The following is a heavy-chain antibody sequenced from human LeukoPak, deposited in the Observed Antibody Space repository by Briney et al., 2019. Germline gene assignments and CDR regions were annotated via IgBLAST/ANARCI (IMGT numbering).Heavy chain of an antibody. CDR2: VSYSGST. D-gene: IGHD2-21*02. Sequence: PSETLSLTCTVSGDSISSRSYYWGWIRQPPGKGLEWIGSVSYSGSTYYNPSLKSRVTISVDTSKNQFSLKLSSVTAADTAVYHCARLLCSGSDCYLDYWGQGALVTVSS. CDR3: ARLLCSGSDCYLDY. CDR1: GDSISSRSYY. V-gene: IGHV4-39*01. J-gene: IGHJ4*02.